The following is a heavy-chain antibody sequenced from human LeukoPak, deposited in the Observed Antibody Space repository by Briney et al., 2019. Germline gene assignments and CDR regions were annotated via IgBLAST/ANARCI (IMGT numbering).Heavy chain of an antibody. CDR1: GGSISSGGYY. CDR2: IYYSGST. CDR3: ARAFHSGYDLEGFDY. V-gene: IGHV4-31*03. D-gene: IGHD5-12*01. J-gene: IGHJ4*02. Sequence: SQTLSLTCTVSGGSISSGGYYWSWIRQHPGKGLEWIGYIYYSGSTYYNPSLKSRVTISVDTSKNQFSLKLSSVTAADTAVYYCARAFHSGYDLEGFDYWGQGTLVTVSP.